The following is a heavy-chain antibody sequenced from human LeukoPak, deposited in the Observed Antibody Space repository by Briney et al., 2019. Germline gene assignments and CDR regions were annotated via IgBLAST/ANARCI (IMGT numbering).Heavy chain of an antibody. J-gene: IGHJ4*02. Sequence: SETLSLTCAVYGGTFSGYYWSWIRQPPGKGLEWIGEINHSGNTNYNPSLKSRVTISIDTSKNQFSLKLNSVTAADTAVYYCARDTKNWGQGTLVTVSS. CDR3: ARDTKN. V-gene: IGHV4-34*01. CDR1: GGTFSGYY. CDR2: INHSGNT. D-gene: IGHD1-1*01.